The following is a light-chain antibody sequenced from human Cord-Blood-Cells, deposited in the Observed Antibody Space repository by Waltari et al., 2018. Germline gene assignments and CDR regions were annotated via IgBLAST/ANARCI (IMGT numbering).Light chain of an antibody. CDR3: QQYNNWGT. V-gene: IGKV3-15*01. Sequence: EIVMTQSPATLSVSPGERSTLSCRASQSVSSNLAWYQQKPGQAPRLLIYGASTRATGIPARFSGSGSGKEFTLTISSLQYEDFAVYYCQQYNNWGTFGQGTKVEIK. CDR2: GAS. J-gene: IGKJ1*01. CDR1: QSVSSN.